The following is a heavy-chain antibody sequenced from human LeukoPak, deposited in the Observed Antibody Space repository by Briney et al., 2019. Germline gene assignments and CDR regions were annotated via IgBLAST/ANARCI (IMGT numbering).Heavy chain of an antibody. CDR1: GFTFSSYA. Sequence: PGGSLRLSCAASGFTFSSYAMSRVRQAPGKGLEWVSLIYSGGSTYYADSVKGRFTISRDNSKNMLYLQMNSLRAEYTAVYYCARDPVTSDAFDIWGQGTMVTVSS. J-gene: IGHJ3*02. CDR3: ARDPVTSDAFDI. D-gene: IGHD4-23*01. V-gene: IGHV3-66*01. CDR2: IYSGGST.